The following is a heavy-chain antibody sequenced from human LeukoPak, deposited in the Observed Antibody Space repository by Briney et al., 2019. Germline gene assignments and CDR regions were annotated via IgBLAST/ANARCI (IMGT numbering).Heavy chain of an antibody. Sequence: GGSLRLSCAASRFTSSSYAMSWVRQAPGKGLECVSAISGSGGSTYYADSVKGRFTISRDNSKNTLYLQMNSLRAEDTAVYYCAKVGSFGVVIPDYFDYWGQGTLVTVSS. J-gene: IGHJ4*02. D-gene: IGHD3-3*01. CDR3: AKVGSFGVVIPDYFDY. V-gene: IGHV3-23*01. CDR1: RFTSSSYA. CDR2: ISGSGGST.